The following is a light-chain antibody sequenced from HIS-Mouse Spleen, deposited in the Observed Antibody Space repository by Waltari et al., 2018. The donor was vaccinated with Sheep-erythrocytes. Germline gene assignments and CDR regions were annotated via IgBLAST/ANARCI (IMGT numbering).Light chain of an antibody. CDR2: DVS. J-gene: IGLJ1*01. CDR1: RSDVGGYNY. Sequence: QSALTQPRSVSGSPGQSGPIPCTGTRSDVGGYNYVSCNQQHTGNAPKLMIYDVSKRPSGVPDRFSGSKSGNTASLTISGLQAEDEADYYCCSYAGSYNHVFATGTKVTVL. V-gene: IGLV2-11*01. CDR3: CSYAGSYNHV.